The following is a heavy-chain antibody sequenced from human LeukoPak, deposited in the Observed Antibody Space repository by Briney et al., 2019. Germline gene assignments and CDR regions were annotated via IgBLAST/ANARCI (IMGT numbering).Heavy chain of an antibody. CDR3: ARDASTRSFDY. Sequence: GGSLRLSCAASGFTFSSYSMNWVRQAQGKGLEWVSSISSSSSYIYYADSVKGRFTISRDNAKNSLYLQMNSLRAEDTAVYYCARDASTRSFDYWGQGTLATVSS. CDR1: GFTFSSYS. V-gene: IGHV3-21*04. J-gene: IGHJ4*02. CDR2: ISSSSSYI.